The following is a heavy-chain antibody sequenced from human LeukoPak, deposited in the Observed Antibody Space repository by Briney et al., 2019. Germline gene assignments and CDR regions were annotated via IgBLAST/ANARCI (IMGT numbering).Heavy chain of an antibody. CDR2: IYPGDSDT. Sequence: GESLKISCKGSGYSFTHYWIGWVRQMPGKGLEWMGIIYPGDSDTRYSPSFQGQVTISADKSISTAYLQWSSLKASDTAMYYCARHPLYGDYREWAFDIWGQGTMVTVSS. V-gene: IGHV5-51*01. D-gene: IGHD4-17*01. CDR1: GYSFTHYW. J-gene: IGHJ3*02. CDR3: ARHPLYGDYREWAFDI.